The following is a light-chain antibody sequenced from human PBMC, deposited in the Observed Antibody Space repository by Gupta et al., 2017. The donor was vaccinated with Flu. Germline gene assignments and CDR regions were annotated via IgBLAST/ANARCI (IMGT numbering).Light chain of an antibody. CDR2: DAS. V-gene: IGKV3-15*01. CDR3: QQCNSWPPIT. J-gene: IGKJ5*01. CDR1: RSVDGN. Sequence: EVVMTQSPGTLVVSPGETATLSCRASRSVDGNLAWYQQTPGRPPRLLIFDASTRATGVPARFTGSGSGTEFTLTISSLQSEDFATYYCQQCNSWPPITFGQGTRLEIK.